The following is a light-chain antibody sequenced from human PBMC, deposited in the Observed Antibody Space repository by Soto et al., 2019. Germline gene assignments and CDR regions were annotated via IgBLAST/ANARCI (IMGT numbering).Light chain of an antibody. CDR1: ISNIGSNT. V-gene: IGLV1-44*01. CDR3: AAWDDSLNGVV. CDR2: SNN. J-gene: IGLJ2*01. Sequence: QSVLTQPPSASGTPGQRVTISCSGSISNIGSNTVNWYQQLPGTAPKLLIYSNNQRPSGVPDRFSGSKSGTSASLAISGLQSEHEADYYCAAWDDSLNGVVFGGGTKVTVL.